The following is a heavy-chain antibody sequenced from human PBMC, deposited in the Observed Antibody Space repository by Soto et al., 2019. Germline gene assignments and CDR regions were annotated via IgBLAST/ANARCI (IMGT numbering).Heavy chain of an antibody. D-gene: IGHD5-12*01. V-gene: IGHV4-34*01. Sequence: QVQLQQWGAGLLKPSETLSLNCAVTGGSLSGYYWSSIRQPRGKGLEWIGEDKGDGHTNYSPSLRVRGTISSATDNTQFSLRLNSVTARATGLYDCARGQEGVVATHWDQGSLVTVSS. CDR2: DKGDGHT. CDR1: GGSLSGYY. J-gene: IGHJ4*02. CDR3: ARGQEGVVATH.